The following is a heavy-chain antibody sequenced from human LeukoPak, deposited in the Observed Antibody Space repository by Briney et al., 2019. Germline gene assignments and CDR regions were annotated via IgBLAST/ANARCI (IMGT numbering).Heavy chain of an antibody. CDR3: ARDRGGAAAGNWFDS. D-gene: IGHD6-13*01. V-gene: IGHV4-4*07. CDR1: GGSISSDY. Sequence: SETLSLTCTVSGGSISSDYWSWIRQPAGKGLEWIGRMYISGSIDHNPPLKSRVTMSLDTSKNQFSLKLTSVTAADTAVYYCARDRGGAAAGNWFDSWGQGTLVIVSS. J-gene: IGHJ5*01. CDR2: MYISGSI.